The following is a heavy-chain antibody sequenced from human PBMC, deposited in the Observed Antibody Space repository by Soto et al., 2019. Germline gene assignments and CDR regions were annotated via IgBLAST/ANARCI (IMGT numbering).Heavy chain of an antibody. CDR2: IIPIFGTA. Sequence: QVQLVQSGAEVKKPGSSVKVSCKASGGTFSSYAISWVRQAPGQGLEWMGGIIPIFGTANYAQKFQGSVTITADESTSTAYMELSSLRSEDMAVYYCARDASEYYYDSSGPDYWGQGTLVTVSS. CDR3: ARDASEYYYDSSGPDY. D-gene: IGHD3-22*01. CDR1: GGTFSSYA. V-gene: IGHV1-69*12. J-gene: IGHJ4*02.